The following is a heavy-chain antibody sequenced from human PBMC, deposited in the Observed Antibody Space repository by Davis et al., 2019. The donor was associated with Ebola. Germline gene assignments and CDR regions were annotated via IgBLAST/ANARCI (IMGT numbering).Heavy chain of an antibody. V-gene: IGHV4-39*01. Sequence: GSLRLSCTVSGGSITSSHYYWGWIRQPPGKGLEWIGTIFYSGSTYYNPSLKSRVAISVDTSKNEVSLKVSSVTAADTVIYYCASWDLLLGCFDYWGQGTLVTVSS. CDR3: ASWDLLLGCFDY. D-gene: IGHD1-26*01. J-gene: IGHJ4*02. CDR2: IFYSGST. CDR1: GGSITSSHYY.